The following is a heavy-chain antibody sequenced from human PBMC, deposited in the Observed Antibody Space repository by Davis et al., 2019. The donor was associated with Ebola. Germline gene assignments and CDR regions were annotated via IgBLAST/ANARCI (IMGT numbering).Heavy chain of an antibody. CDR3: ARARIVVVVAAIYYYYGMDV. CDR2: INHSGST. Sequence: SQTLSLTCAVYGGSFSGYYWSWIRPPPGKGLEWIGEINHSGSTNYNPSLKSRVTITVDTSKNQFSLKLSSVTAADTAVYYCARARIVVVVAAIYYYYGMDVWGQGTTVTVSS. D-gene: IGHD2-15*01. CDR1: GGSFSGYY. V-gene: IGHV4-34*01. J-gene: IGHJ6*02.